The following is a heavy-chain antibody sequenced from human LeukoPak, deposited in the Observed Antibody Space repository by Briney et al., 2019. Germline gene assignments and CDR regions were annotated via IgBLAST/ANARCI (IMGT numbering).Heavy chain of an antibody. V-gene: IGHV3-23*01. Sequence: GGSLRLSCAASGFTFSSYAMSWVRQAPGKGLEWVSAISGSGGSTYYADSVKGRFTISRDNSKNTLYLQMNSLRAEDTAVYYCAKGDYDFWSGYYPRRYYGMDAWGQGTTVTVSS. CDR2: ISGSGGST. CDR3: AKGDYDFWSGYYPRRYYGMDA. J-gene: IGHJ6*02. CDR1: GFTFSSYA. D-gene: IGHD3-3*01.